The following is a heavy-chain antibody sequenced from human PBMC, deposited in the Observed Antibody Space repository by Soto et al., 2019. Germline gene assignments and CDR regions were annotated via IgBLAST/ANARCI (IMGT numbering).Heavy chain of an antibody. J-gene: IGHJ6*03. CDR2: INDSGNI. D-gene: IGHD3-10*01. CDR3: ARGLILWFGELSRRGGYYYYLDV. CDR1: GGSFSGYQ. Sequence: QVQLQQWGAGLLKPSETLSLTCAVYGGSFSGYQWTWIRQTPGNGLEWIGEINDSGNINYNPSLKGRVTVLLDTPKKQISLRLSSVTAADSAVYYCARGLILWFGELSRRGGYYYYLDVWGKGTTVTVSS. V-gene: IGHV4-34*01.